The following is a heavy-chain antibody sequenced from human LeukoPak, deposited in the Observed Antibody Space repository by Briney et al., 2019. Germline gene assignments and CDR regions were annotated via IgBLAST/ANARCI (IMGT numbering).Heavy chain of an antibody. CDR2: IYYSGST. CDR1: GGSISSYY. Sequence: SQTLSLTCTVSGGSISSYYWSWIRQPPGKGLEWIGYIYYSGSTNYNPSLKSRVTISVDTSKNQFSLKLSSVTAADTAVYYCARDRATLDYWGQGTLVTVSS. CDR3: ARDRATLDY. V-gene: IGHV4-59*01. J-gene: IGHJ4*02. D-gene: IGHD1-26*01.